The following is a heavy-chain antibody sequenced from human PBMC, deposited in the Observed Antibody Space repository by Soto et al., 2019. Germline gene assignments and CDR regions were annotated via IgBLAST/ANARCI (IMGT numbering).Heavy chain of an antibody. CDR1: GFTVSSNY. CDR2: IYSGGST. Sequence: GGSLRLSCAASGFTVSSNYMSWVRQAPGKGLDWVSVIYSGGSTYYADSVKGRFTISRDNSKNTLYLQMNSLRAEDTAVYYCARDISSSWYSIYYHGMDVWGQGTTVTSP. D-gene: IGHD6-13*01. CDR3: ARDISSSWYSIYYHGMDV. J-gene: IGHJ6*02. V-gene: IGHV3-66*01.